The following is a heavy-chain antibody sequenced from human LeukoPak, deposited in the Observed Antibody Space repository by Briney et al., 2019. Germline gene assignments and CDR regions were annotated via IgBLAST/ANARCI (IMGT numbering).Heavy chain of an antibody. CDR3: ARQDYYGSGSYSPLGDFDY. D-gene: IGHD3-10*01. V-gene: IGHV4-39*01. Sequence: PSETLSLTCTVSGGSISSSSYYWGWIRQPPGKGLEWFGSIYHSGSTYYNPSLKSRVTISVDTSKNQFSLKLSSVTAADTAVYYCARQDYYGSGSYSPLGDFDYWGQGTLVTVSS. CDR2: IYHSGST. CDR1: GGSISSSSYY. J-gene: IGHJ4*02.